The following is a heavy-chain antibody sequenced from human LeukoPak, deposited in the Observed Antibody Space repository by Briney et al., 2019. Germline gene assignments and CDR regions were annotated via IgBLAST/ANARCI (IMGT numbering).Heavy chain of an antibody. J-gene: IGHJ3*02. CDR2: ISYDGSNK. D-gene: IGHD3-22*01. V-gene: IGHV3-30*18. CDR3: AKTQMIVVVTPPAFDI. Sequence: GGSLRLSCAASGFTFSSYGMHWVRQAPGKGLEWVAVISYDGSNKYYADSVKGRFTISRDNSKNTLYLQMNSLRAEDTAVYYCAKTQMIVVVTPPAFDIWGQGTMVTVSS. CDR1: GFTFSSYG.